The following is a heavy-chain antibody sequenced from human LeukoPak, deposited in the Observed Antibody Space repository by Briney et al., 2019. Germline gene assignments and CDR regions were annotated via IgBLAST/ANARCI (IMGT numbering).Heavy chain of an antibody. D-gene: IGHD3-16*01. CDR2: ISGSGGST. Sequence: PGGSLRLSCAASGFTFSDFYMSWVRQAPGKGLEWVSGISGSGGSTYYADSVKGRFTISRDNSKNTLYLQMNSLRAEDTALYYCARSRGSMITFGGVKDYWGQGTLVTVSS. V-gene: IGHV3-23*01. CDR3: ARSRGSMITFGGVKDY. J-gene: IGHJ4*02. CDR1: GFTFSDFY.